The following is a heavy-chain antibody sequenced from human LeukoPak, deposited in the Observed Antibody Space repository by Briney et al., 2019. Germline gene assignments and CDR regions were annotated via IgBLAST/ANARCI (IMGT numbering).Heavy chain of an antibody. V-gene: IGHV3-48*03. CDR3: AELGITMIGGV. CDR2: ISSSGSTI. D-gene: IGHD3-10*02. Sequence: GGSLRLSCAASGFTFSSYEMNWVRQAPGEGLGRGSYISSSGSTIYYADSVKGRFTISRDNPKNSLYLQMNSLRAEDTAVYYCAELGITMIGGVWGKGTTVTISS. CDR1: GFTFSSYE. J-gene: IGHJ6*04.